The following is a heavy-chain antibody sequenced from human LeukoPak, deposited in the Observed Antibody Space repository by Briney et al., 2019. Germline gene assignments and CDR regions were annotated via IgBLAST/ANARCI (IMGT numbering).Heavy chain of an antibody. Sequence: GGSLRLSCAASGFTFSSYAMSWVRQAPGKGLEWVSAISGSGSSTYYADSVKGRFTISRDNSKNTLYLQMNSLRAEDTAVYYCAKGGSSSNYYYMDVWGKGTTVTVSS. CDR1: GFTFSSYA. D-gene: IGHD6-6*01. CDR3: AKGGSSSNYYYMDV. CDR2: ISGSGSST. V-gene: IGHV3-23*01. J-gene: IGHJ6*03.